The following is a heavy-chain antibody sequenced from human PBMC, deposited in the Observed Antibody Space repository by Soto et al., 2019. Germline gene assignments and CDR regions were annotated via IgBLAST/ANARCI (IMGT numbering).Heavy chain of an antibody. CDR3: ARTYTAGNQIGQGRDAFDI. V-gene: IGHV4-38-2*02. Sequence: SETLSLTCTVSGFSISSGHYWGWIRQSPGKGLEWIGLIHHSGSTRYNPSLRSRISMSMEASRNQFSLNLDSVTAPDTALYFCARTYTAGNQIGQGRDAFDIWGQGTVVTVSS. CDR1: GFSISSGHY. D-gene: IGHD3-16*01. J-gene: IGHJ3*02. CDR2: IHHSGST.